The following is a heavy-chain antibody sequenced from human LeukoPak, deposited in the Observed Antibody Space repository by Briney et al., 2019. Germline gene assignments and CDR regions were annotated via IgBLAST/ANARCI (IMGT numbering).Heavy chain of an antibody. CDR1: GYTFTKYW. D-gene: IGHD1-1*01. V-gene: IGHV5-51*01. CDR2: IWPGDSDT. J-gene: IGHJ6*03. Sequence: GESLKISCKGSGYTFTKYWIGWVRQVPGKGLEWMGIIWPGDSDTRYSPSFQGQVTISADKSISTAYLQWSSLKAPDTAMYYCARSGTTGTTIVNYYMDVWGKGTTVTVSS. CDR3: ARSGTTGTTIVNYYMDV.